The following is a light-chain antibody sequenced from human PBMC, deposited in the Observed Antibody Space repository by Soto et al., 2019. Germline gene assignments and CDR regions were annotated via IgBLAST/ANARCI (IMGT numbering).Light chain of an antibody. V-gene: IGKV1-39*01. CDR3: QQSYSTPPTT. J-gene: IGKJ4*01. CDR2: AAF. CDR1: QSISSY. Sequence: DIQMTQSPSSLSASVGDRVTITCRASQSISSYLNWYQQKPGKAPKLLIYAAFSLQSGVPSRFSGSGSGTDFTLTISSPQPEDFATYYCQQSYSTPPTTFGGGTKVEIK.